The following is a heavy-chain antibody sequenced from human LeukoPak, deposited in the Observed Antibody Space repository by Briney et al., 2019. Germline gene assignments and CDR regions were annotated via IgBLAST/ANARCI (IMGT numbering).Heavy chain of an antibody. Sequence: GGSLRLSCAASGFTFSSYAMHWVRQAPGKGLEWVAVISYDGSNKYYADSVKGRFPISRDNSKNTLYLQMNSLRAEDTAVYYCAREDVSRSGSGSYYYYGVDVWGQGTTVTVSS. CDR3: AREDVSRSGSGSYYYYGVDV. D-gene: IGHD1-26*01. V-gene: IGHV3-30-3*01. CDR2: ISYDGSNK. J-gene: IGHJ6*02. CDR1: GFTFSSYA.